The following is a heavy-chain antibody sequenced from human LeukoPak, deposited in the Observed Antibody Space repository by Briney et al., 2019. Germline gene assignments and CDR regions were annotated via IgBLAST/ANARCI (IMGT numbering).Heavy chain of an antibody. CDR1: GFTFSSYG. V-gene: IGHV3-30*02. CDR2: IWYDGSNK. Sequence: GGSLRLSCAASGFTFSSYGMHWVRQAPGKGLEWVAFIWYDGSNKYYAESVKGRFTISRDNSKNTLYLQMNSLRAEDTAVYDCAKARGGGSGSYPNWFDPWGEEPLVRVSS. J-gene: IGHJ5*02. CDR3: AKARGGGSGSYPNWFDP. D-gene: IGHD3-10*01.